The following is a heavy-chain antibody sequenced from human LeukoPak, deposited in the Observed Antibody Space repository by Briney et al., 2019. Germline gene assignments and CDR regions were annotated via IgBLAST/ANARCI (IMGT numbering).Heavy chain of an antibody. D-gene: IGHD3-3*01. CDR3: ARGAFGVYGFDI. J-gene: IGHJ3*02. CDR1: GFTFSSYW. V-gene: IGHV3-74*01. Sequence: GGSLGLSCAASGFTFSSYWMYWVRQPPGKGLVWVSRINTDGSSTSYADSVKGRFTISRDNAKNTLYLQMNSLRAEDTAVYYCARGAFGVYGFDIWGQGTMVTVSS. CDR2: INTDGSST.